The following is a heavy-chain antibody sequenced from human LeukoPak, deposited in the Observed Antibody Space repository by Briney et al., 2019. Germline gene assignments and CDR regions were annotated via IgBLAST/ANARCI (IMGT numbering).Heavy chain of an antibody. CDR2: IYYSGST. D-gene: IGHD5-24*01. CDR3: ARDVEMATIRIFFDY. J-gene: IGHJ4*02. CDR1: GGSIGSSSYY. Sequence: SETLSLTRTVSGGSIGSSSYYWGWIRQPPGKGLEWIGSIYYSGSTYYNPSLKSRVTISVDTSKNQFSLKLSSVTAADTAVYYCARDVEMATIRIFFDYWGQGTLVTVSS. V-gene: IGHV4-39*07.